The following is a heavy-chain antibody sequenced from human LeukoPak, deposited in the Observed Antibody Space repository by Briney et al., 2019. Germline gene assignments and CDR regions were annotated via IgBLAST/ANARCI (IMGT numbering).Heavy chain of an antibody. CDR2: INHSGST. CDR3: ARKLCVTMVRGGNWLDP. J-gene: IGHJ5*02. V-gene: IGHV4-34*01. CDR1: GGSFSGYY. D-gene: IGHD3-10*01. Sequence: PSETLSLTCAVYGGSFSGYYWSWIRQPPGKGLEWIGEINHSGSTNYNPSLKSRVTISVDTSKNQFSLKLSSVTAADTAVYYCARKLCVTMVRGGNWLDPWGQGTLVTVS.